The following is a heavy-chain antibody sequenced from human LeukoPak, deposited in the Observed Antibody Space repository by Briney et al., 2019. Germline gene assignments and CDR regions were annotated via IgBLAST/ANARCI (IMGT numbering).Heavy chain of an antibody. J-gene: IGHJ6*02. D-gene: IGHD2-2*01. CDR1: GLTFSTYA. CDR3: AQDRGARYPFGMDV. V-gene: IGHV3-23*01. Sequence: SGGSLRLSCAASGLTFSTYAMRWIRQAPGKGLEWVSSIGGGGTTSYADSVKGRCTISRDLSKITVYLQMNSLRAEDTAVYYCAQDRGARYPFGMDVWGQGTTVTVSS. CDR2: IGGGGTT.